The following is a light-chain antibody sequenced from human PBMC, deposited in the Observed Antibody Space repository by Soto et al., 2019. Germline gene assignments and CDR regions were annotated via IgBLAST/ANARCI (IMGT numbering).Light chain of an antibody. CDR2: GNS. CDR3: QSYDSSLSVV. J-gene: IGLJ2*01. V-gene: IGLV1-40*01. CDR1: SSNIGAGYD. Sequence: QSVLTQPPSVSGAPGQRVTISSTGRSSNIGAGYDVHWYQQLPGTAPKLLIYGNSNRPSGVPDRFSGSKSGTSASLAITGLQAEDEADYYCQSYDSSLSVVFGGGTKVTVL.